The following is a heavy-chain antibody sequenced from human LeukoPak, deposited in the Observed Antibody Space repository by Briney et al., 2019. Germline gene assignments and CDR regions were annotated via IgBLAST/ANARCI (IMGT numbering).Heavy chain of an antibody. CDR1: GESFSGYH. CDR3: ARAPGTVAIDY. V-gene: IGHV4-34*01. CDR2: INHSGST. Sequence: SEALSLTCAVYGESFSGYHWTWIRQPPGKGLEWIGEINHSGSTNYNPSLKSRVTISVDTSKNQFFLKVRSLTAADTAVYYCARAPGTVAIDYWGQGTLVTVSS. D-gene: IGHD5-12*01. J-gene: IGHJ4*02.